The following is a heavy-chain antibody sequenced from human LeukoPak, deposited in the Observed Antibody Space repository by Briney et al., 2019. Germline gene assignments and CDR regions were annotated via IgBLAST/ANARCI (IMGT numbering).Heavy chain of an antibody. D-gene: IGHD3-22*01. V-gene: IGHV4-30-2*01. CDR2: IYHSGST. CDR3: AREIAGYDSSGYY. J-gene: IGHJ4*02. Sequence: RPSETLSLTCAVSGGSISSGGYSWSWIRQPPGKGLEWIGYIYHSGSTYYNPSLKSRVTISVDRSKNQFSLKLSSVTAADTAVYYCAREIAGYDSSGYYWGQGTLVTVSS. CDR1: GGSISSGGYS.